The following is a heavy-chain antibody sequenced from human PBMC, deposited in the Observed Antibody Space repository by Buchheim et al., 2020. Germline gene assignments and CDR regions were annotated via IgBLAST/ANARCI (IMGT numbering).Heavy chain of an antibody. CDR1: GGSFSGYY. Sequence: QVQLQQWGAGLLKPSETLSLTCAVYGGSFSGYYWSWIRQPPGKGLEWIGEINHSGSTNYNPSLKSRVTISVDTSKNQFSLKLSSVTAADTAVYYCARGAAYDFWSGYSKWYYYYGMDVWGQGTT. CDR3: ARGAAYDFWSGYSKWYYYYGMDV. V-gene: IGHV4-34*01. D-gene: IGHD3-3*01. CDR2: INHSGST. J-gene: IGHJ6*02.